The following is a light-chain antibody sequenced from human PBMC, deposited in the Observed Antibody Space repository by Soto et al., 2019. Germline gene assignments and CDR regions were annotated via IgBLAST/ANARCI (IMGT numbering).Light chain of an antibody. CDR1: QGIRID. CDR2: GAS. Sequence: IHITQSPSSLSAFVGDRVTITSLASQGIRIDLGWFQQKPGKAPKRLIYGASSLQSGVPSRFSGRGSGTEFTLTISNLQPEDFATYKSLEHTSFPRRFAQGTNVDI. J-gene: IGKJ1*01. V-gene: IGKV1-17*02. CDR3: LEHTSFPRR.